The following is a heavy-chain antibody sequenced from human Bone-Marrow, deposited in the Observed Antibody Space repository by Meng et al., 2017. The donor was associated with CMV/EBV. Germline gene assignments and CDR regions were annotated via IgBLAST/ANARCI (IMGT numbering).Heavy chain of an antibody. Sequence: SEPLSLTCTVSGGSISSSSYYWGWIRQPPGKGLEWIGSIYYSGSTYYNPSLKSRVTISVDTSKNQFSLKLSSVTAADTAVYYCARDPSCSSTSCWYYYYYYGMDVWGQGTTVTVSS. CDR3: ARDPSCSSTSCWYYYYYYGMDV. J-gene: IGHJ6*02. D-gene: IGHD2-2*01. V-gene: IGHV4-39*07. CDR1: GGSISSSSYY. CDR2: IYYSGST.